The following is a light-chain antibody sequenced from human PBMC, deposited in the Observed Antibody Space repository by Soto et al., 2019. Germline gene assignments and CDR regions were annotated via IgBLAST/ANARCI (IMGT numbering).Light chain of an antibody. J-gene: IGLJ3*02. CDR1: NSNIGSNT. V-gene: IGLV1-44*01. CDR2: NDN. Sequence: QSVLTQPPSASGNPGQRVTISCSGSNSNIGSNTVNWYQQLPGTAPKLLIYNDNQRPSGVPDRFSGSKSGTSASLAISGLQSEDEADYYCAAWDDSLIAFGVFGGGTKLTVL. CDR3: AAWDDSLIAFGV.